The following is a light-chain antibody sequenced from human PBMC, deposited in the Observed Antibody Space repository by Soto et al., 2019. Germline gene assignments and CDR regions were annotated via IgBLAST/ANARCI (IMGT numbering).Light chain of an antibody. V-gene: IGKV1-17*01. CDR1: QTISSW. J-gene: IGKJ1*01. CDR2: AVS. Sequence: DIQMTQSPSTLSGSVGDRVTITCRASQTISSWLAWYQQKPGKAPKCLIYAVSNLQSGVPSRFSGSGSGTEFTLTISSLQPEDFATYYCLQHNSYPRTFGQGTKVDI. CDR3: LQHNSYPRT.